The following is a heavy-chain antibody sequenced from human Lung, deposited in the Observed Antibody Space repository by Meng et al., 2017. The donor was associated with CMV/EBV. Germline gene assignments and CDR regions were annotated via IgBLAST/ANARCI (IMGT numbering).Heavy chain of an antibody. J-gene: IGHJ6*01. V-gene: IGHV3-66*03. CDR2: IYSSGST. D-gene: IGHD1-26*01. Sequence: GGSLRLSCAASGLTVSNNYLTWVRQAPGKGLEWVSLIYSSGSTYYADSVKGRFTISRDNSKNTLYLQMSTLRPEDTAIYYCARDMYRDQSYHGVAVWGHG. CDR3: ARDMYRDQSYHGVAV. CDR1: GLTVSNNY.